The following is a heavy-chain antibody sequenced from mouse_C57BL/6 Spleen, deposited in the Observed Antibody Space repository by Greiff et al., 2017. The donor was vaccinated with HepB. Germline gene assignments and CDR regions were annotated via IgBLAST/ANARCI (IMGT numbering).Heavy chain of an antibody. CDR2: INPGSGGT. CDR3: AIWLRQGVDY. CDR1: GYAFTNYL. V-gene: IGHV1-54*01. D-gene: IGHD2-2*01. J-gene: IGHJ2*01. Sequence: VQLQQSGAELVRPGTSVKVSCKASGYAFTNYLIEWVKQRPGQGLEWIGVINPGSGGTNYNEKFKGKATLTADKSSSTAYMQLSSLTSEDSAVYYCAIWLRQGVDYWGQGTTLTVSS.